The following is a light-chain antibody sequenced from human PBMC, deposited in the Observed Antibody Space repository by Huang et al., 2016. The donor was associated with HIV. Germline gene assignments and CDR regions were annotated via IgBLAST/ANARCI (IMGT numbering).Light chain of an antibody. J-gene: IGKJ4*01. CDR1: QSLLHSDGNTY. CDR3: MQGTHWPLT. CDR2: KVS. V-gene: IGKV2-30*02. Sequence: DVVMTQSPLSLHVTLGQPASISCRSSQSLLHSDGNTYLIWLQQRPGHSPRRLIYKVSNRDAGVPDRFSGSGSGSDVTLRISRVEPEDVGVYYCMQGTHWPLTFGGGTKVEIK.